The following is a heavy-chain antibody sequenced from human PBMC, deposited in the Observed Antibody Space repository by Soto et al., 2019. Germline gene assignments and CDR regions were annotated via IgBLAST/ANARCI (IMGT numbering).Heavy chain of an antibody. V-gene: IGHV3-23*01. CDR2: ISGSGGST. Sequence: LRLSCAASGFTFSSYAMSWVRQAPGKGLEWVSAISGSGGSTYYADSVKGRFTISRDNSKNTLYLQMNSLRAEDTAVYYCAKGSSGVSTLTYGARGPLVTVPS. CDR1: GFTFSSYA. D-gene: IGHD6-25*01. CDR3: AKGSSGVSTLTY. J-gene: IGHJ4*02.